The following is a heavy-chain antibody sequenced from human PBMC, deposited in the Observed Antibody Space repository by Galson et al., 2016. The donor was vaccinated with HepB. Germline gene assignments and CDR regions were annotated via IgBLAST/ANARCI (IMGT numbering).Heavy chain of an antibody. J-gene: IGHJ4*02. D-gene: IGHD1-1*01. CDR1: GDSISSSY. CDR2: IHYTGIT. V-gene: IGHV4-59*01. Sequence: QVQLQESGPGLVKPSETLSLTCTVSGDSISSSYWSWIRQPPGKGLEWIAYIHYTGITKYSPSLKSRVSISMETSRNPFYLKLSSLTAADTAIYYCARTNTGHDWTQYYFDYWGQGTLVTVSS. CDR3: ARTNTGHDWTQYYFDY.